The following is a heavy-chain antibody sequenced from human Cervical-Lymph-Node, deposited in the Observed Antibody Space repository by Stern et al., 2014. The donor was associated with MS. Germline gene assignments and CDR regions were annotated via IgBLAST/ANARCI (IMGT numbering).Heavy chain of an antibody. V-gene: IGHV1-69*01. D-gene: IGHD6-19*01. J-gene: IGHJ4*02. CDR2: IIPFFGTA. CDR3: VRDQAGVAVY. Sequence: QMQLVQSGAEVKKPGSSMKVSCKASTDTFSNIDISWVRQAPGQGLEWMGGIIPFFGTANYARKVQDRLTITADVSTSTVSMELRSLRSEDTAVYYCVRDQAGVAVYWGQGSLVTVSS. CDR1: TDTFSNID.